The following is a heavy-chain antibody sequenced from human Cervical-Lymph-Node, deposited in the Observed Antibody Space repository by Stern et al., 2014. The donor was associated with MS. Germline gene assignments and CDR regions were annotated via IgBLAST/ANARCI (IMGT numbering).Heavy chain of an antibody. J-gene: IGHJ3*02. V-gene: IGHV1-18*01. CDR2: ICACNGNT. CDR3: ARGLLGSENAFDI. Sequence: QVQLGPSGAEVKKPVASVKVSCKASGYTFTSYGISLVRQAPGQGLEWMGWICACNGNTNYAQKLQARVTMTAATSTSTAYMELRSLRSDDTAVYYCARGLLGSENAFDIWGQGTMVTVSS. CDR1: GYTFTSYG. D-gene: IGHD2-15*01.